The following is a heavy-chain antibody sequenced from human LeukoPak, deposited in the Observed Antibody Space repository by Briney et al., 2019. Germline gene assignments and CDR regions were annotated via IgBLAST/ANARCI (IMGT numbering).Heavy chain of an antibody. D-gene: IGHD1-26*01. Sequence: SETLSLTCTVSGGSISSYYWSWIRQPPGKGLEWIGYIYTSGSTNYNPSLKSRVTISVDTSKNQYSLKVNSVTAADTAVYYCARDGGPWELALDYWGQGTLVTVSS. CDR3: ARDGGPWELALDY. V-gene: IGHV4-59*01. CDR1: GGSISSYY. J-gene: IGHJ4*02. CDR2: IYTSGST.